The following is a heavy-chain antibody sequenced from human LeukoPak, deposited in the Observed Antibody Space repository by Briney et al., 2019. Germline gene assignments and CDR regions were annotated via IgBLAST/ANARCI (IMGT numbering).Heavy chain of an antibody. CDR3: ARSRDIVVVVAAYDY. D-gene: IGHD2-15*01. CDR1: GYTFTGYY. Sequence: GASVKVSCKASGYTFTGYYMHWVRQAPGQGLEWMGWINPNSGGTNYAQKFQGRVTMTRDTSISTAYMELSRLRSDDTAVYYCARSRDIVVVVAAYDYWGQRTLVTVSS. CDR2: INPNSGGT. V-gene: IGHV1-2*02. J-gene: IGHJ4*02.